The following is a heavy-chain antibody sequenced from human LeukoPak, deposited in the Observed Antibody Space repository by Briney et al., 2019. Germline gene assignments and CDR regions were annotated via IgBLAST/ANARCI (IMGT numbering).Heavy chain of an antibody. V-gene: IGHV3-48*02. CDR3: ARDYDWDFDF. J-gene: IGHJ4*02. CDR1: GFPFSSHV. Sequence: GGSLRLSCAASGFPFSSHVLSWVRQAPGKGLEWIAYINHNGEAIYYPDFVKGRFIISRDNAKNSLFLQMNDLRDEDTAVYYCARDYDWDFDFWGQGTRVTVSS. CDR2: INHNGEAI. D-gene: IGHD3-9*01.